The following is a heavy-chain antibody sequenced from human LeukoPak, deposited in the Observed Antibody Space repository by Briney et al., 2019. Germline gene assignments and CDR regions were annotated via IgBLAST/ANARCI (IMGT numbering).Heavy chain of an antibody. CDR3: ARDGDIVATYYFDY. CDR1: GFTFSSYW. Sequence: GGSLRLSCAASGFTFSSYWMHWVRQVPGKGLVWVSRINSDGSSTSYADSVKGRFTISRDNAKNTLYLQMNSLRAEDTAVYYCARDGDIVATYYFDYWGQGTLVTVSS. CDR2: INSDGSST. V-gene: IGHV3-74*01. J-gene: IGHJ4*02. D-gene: IGHD5-12*01.